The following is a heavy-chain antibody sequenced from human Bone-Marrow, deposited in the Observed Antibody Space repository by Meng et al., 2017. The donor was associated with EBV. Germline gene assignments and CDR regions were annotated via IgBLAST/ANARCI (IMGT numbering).Heavy chain of an antibody. Sequence: QVHLVESGGGVVQPGRSLRLSCVASGFTFYGYAMHWVRQAPGKGLEWVAIMSSDGTSTSYADSVKGRFTVSRDNSKNTLYLQMNSLRPDDTAVYYCARDWGGCDYWGQGTLVTVSS. CDR2: MSSDGTST. V-gene: IGHV3-30-3*01. CDR3: ARDWGGCDY. J-gene: IGHJ4*02. CDR1: GFTFYGYA. D-gene: IGHD6-19*01.